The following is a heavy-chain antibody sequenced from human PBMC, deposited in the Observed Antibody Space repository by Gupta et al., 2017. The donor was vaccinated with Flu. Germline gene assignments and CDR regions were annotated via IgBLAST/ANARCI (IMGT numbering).Heavy chain of an antibody. D-gene: IGHD4-17*01. V-gene: IGHV4-39*01. J-gene: IGHJ6*02. Sequence: QLQLQESGPGLVKPSETLSLTCTVSGGSISSSSYYWGWIRQPPGKGLEWIGSIYYSGSTYYNPSLKSRVTISVDTSKNQFSLKLSSVTAADTAVYYCARHSGYGDYERVFTSENYYYYYGMDVWGQGTTVTVSS. CDR1: GGSISSSSYY. CDR2: IYYSGST. CDR3: ARHSGYGDYERVFTSENYYYYYGMDV.